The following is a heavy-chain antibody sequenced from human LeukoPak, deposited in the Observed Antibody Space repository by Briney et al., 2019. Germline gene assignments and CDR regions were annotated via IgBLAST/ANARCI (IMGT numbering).Heavy chain of an antibody. Sequence: SETLSLTCTVSGGSINLYYWSWIRQPPGKGLEWIGYIYYSGSTNYNPSLKSRVTISVDTSKNQFSLKLSSVTAADTAVYYCARTHSSTTVYYYYMDVWGKGTTVTVSS. CDR3: ARTHSSTTVYYYYMDV. CDR1: GGSINLYY. J-gene: IGHJ6*03. D-gene: IGHD2-2*01. V-gene: IGHV4-59*01. CDR2: IYYSGST.